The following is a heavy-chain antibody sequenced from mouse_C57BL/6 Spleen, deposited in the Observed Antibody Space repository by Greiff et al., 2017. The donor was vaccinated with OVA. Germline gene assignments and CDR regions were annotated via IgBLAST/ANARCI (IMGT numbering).Heavy chain of an antibody. CDR3: ARERLTLGPFAY. CDR2: INPNNGGT. CDR1: GYTFTDYY. J-gene: IGHJ3*01. D-gene: IGHD4-1*01. Sequence: EVQLQQSGPELVKPGASVKISCKASGYTFTDYYMNWVKQSHGKSLEWIGDINPNNGGTSYNQKFKGKATLTVDKSSSTAYMELRSLTSEDSAVYYCARERLTLGPFAYWGQGTLVTVSA. V-gene: IGHV1-26*01.